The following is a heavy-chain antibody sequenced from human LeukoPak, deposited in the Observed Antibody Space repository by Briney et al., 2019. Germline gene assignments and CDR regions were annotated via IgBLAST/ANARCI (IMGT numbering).Heavy chain of an antibody. V-gene: IGHV3-30*18. D-gene: IGHD2-8*01. CDR3: AKGGLKGVLDY. Sequence: PGGSLRLSCAASGFTFSSYGMHWVRQAPGKGLEWVAVLSYDGSNKYYADSVKGRFTISRDNSKNTLYLQMNSLRAEDTAVYYCAKGGLKGVLDYWGQGTLVTVSS. CDR2: LSYDGSNK. CDR1: GFTFSSYG. J-gene: IGHJ4*02.